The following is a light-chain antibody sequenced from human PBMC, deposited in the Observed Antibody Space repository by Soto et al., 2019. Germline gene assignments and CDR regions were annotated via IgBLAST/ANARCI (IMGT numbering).Light chain of an antibody. CDR3: KQSNTYPWT. CDR2: KAS. V-gene: IGKV1-5*03. CDR1: QSISSW. Sequence: DSQMTQSPSTLSASVGDIVIINCLASQSISSWLALYQQKPGKAPKLLISKASNLESGVPSRFSGSGSGTEFALAVSSLQTDDFATYYCKQSNTYPWTFGQGTKVDIK. J-gene: IGKJ1*01.